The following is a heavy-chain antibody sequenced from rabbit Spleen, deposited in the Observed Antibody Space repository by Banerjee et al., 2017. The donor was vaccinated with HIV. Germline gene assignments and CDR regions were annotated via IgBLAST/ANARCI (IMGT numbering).Heavy chain of an antibody. Sequence: ASGFSFTYIDYLCWVRQPPGKGPEWIACVAAGVSFTSYYATWAKGRFTISKTSSTTVTLQMTSLTAGDTATYFCARDSGTSFSSYGMDLWGPGTLVTVS. CDR1: GFSFTYIDY. V-gene: IGHV1S40*01. CDR2: VAAGVSFTS. J-gene: IGHJ6*01. CDR3: ARDSGTSFSSYGMDL. D-gene: IGHD8-1*01.